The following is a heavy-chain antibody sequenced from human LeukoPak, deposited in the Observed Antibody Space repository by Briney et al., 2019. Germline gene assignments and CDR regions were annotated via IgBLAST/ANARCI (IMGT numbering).Heavy chain of an antibody. CDR3: AREVGNYYGDPVVY. CDR2: ISGSGGST. D-gene: IGHD4-17*01. CDR1: GFTFSSYA. J-gene: IGHJ4*02. Sequence: PGGSLRLSCAAPGFTFSSYAMSWVRQAPGKGLEWVSGISGSGGSTYYADSVKGRFTISRDNSKNTLYLQMNSLRAEDTAVYYCAREVGNYYGDPVVYWGQGTLVTVSS. V-gene: IGHV3-23*01.